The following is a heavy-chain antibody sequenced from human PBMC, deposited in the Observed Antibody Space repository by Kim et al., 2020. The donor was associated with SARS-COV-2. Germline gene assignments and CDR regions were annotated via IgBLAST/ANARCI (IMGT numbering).Heavy chain of an antibody. CDR2: VSDTGRT. V-gene: IGHV4-59*13. CDR1: GGSSNNFF. D-gene: IGHD3-16*01. Sequence: SETLSLTCNVSGGSSNNFFWSWIRQSPGGGLEWIAFVSDTGRTTMYNPSPTSRVSISLVTSNKQLSLNLKSVTAADTGIYYCARDAGLGKGDWFDPWAQG. CDR3: ARDAGLGKGDWFDP. J-gene: IGHJ5*02.